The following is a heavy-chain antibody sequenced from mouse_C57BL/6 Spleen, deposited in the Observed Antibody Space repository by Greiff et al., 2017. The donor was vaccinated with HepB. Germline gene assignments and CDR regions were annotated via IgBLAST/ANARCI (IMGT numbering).Heavy chain of an antibody. J-gene: IGHJ4*01. V-gene: IGHV1-52*01. D-gene: IGHD3-2*02. CDR1: GYTFTSYW. CDR2: IDPSDSET. CDR3: ARVGKGSPYAMDY. Sequence: QVQLQHPGAELVRPGSSVKLSCKASGYTFTSYWMHWVKQRPIQGLEWIGNIDPSDSETHYNQKFKDKATLTVDQSSSTAYMQLSSLTSEDSAVYDCARVGKGSPYAMDYWGQGTSVTVSS.